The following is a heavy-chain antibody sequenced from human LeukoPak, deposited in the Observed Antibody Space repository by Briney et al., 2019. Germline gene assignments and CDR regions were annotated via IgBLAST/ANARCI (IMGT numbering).Heavy chain of an antibody. D-gene: IGHD1-1*01. Sequence: SETLSLTCAVSGGSISSSNWWSWVRQPPGKGLEWIGEIYHSGTPNYNPSLKSRVTISVDKSRNHFSLNLSSVTAADTAVYYCARVNINNWHSCDYWGQGTLVTVSS. V-gene: IGHV4-4*02. CDR3: ARVNINNWHSCDY. CDR2: IYHSGTP. CDR1: GGSISSSNW. J-gene: IGHJ4*02.